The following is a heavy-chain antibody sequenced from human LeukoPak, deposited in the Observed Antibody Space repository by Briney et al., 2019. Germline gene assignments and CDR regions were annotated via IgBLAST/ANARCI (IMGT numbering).Heavy chain of an antibody. J-gene: IGHJ6*02. D-gene: IGHD3-10*01. CDR1: GYTFTGYY. V-gene: IGHV1-2*02. CDR2: INPNSGGT. CDR3: ARGWFGELLPRHYYYYYGMDV. Sequence: GGSVKVSFKASGYTFTGYYMHWVRQAPGQGLEWMGWINPNSGGTNYAQKFQGRVTMTRDTSISTAYLELSRLRSDDTAVYYCARGWFGELLPRHYYYYYGMDVWGQGTTVTVSS.